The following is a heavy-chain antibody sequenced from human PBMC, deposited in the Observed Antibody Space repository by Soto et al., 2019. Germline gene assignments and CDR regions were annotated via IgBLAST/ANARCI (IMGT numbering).Heavy chain of an antibody. V-gene: IGHV3-23*01. Sequence: GGSLRLSCAASGFTFSSYAMSWVRQAPGKGLEWVSAISGSGGSTYYADSVKGRFTISRDNSKNTLYLQMNSLRAEDTAVYYCAKDDLDSSGWYWGGDWYFDLWGRGTLVTVSS. D-gene: IGHD6-19*01. CDR2: ISGSGGST. J-gene: IGHJ2*01. CDR3: AKDDLDSSGWYWGGDWYFDL. CDR1: GFTFSSYA.